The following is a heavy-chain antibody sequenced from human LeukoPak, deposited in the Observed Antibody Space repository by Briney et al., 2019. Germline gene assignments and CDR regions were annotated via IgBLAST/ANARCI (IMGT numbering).Heavy chain of an antibody. CDR1: GFTFSHYG. CDR2: ISSSGSTI. J-gene: IGHJ6*02. V-gene: IGHV3-48*04. CDR3: AREDGDYYYYGMDV. Sequence: LPGRSLRLSCVASGFTFSHYGMHWVRQAPGKGLEWVSYISSSGSTIYYADSVKGRFTISRDNAKNSLYLQMNSLRAEDTAVYYCAREDGDYYYYGMDVWGQGTTVTVSS. D-gene: IGHD4-17*01.